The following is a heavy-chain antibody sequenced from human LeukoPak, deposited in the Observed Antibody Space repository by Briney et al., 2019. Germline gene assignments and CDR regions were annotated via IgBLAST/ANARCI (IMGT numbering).Heavy chain of an antibody. CDR2: IYYSGST. CDR3: ARASWFGDWVGYYYMDV. V-gene: IGHV4-59*01. D-gene: IGHD3-10*01. J-gene: IGHJ6*03. Sequence: PSETLSLTCTVSGGSISSYYWSWIREPPGRGLEWIGYIYYSGSTNYNPSLKSRVTISVDTSKNQFSLKLSSVTAADTAVYYCARASWFGDWVGYYYMDVWGKGTTVTISS. CDR1: GGSISSYY.